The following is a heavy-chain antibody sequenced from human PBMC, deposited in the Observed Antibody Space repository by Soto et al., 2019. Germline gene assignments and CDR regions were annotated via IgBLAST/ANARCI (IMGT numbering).Heavy chain of an antibody. V-gene: IGHV4-59*08. J-gene: IGHJ3*01. CDR1: GGSVSSTF. CDR2: INHSGSS. D-gene: IGHD2-15*01. Sequence: QVQLQESGPGLVKPSETLSLTCTVSGGSVSSTFWNWFRQAPGKGLEWIGYINHSGSSNYSPSLKSRVTMAVDTAKSQFSLKLNSQSAADTAVYYCARRKGYWSAKEAFDLWGQGTLVTVSS. CDR3: ARRKGYWSAKEAFDL.